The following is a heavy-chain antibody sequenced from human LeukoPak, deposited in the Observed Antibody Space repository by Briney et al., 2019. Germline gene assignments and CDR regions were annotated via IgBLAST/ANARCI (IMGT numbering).Heavy chain of an antibody. D-gene: IGHD3-10*01. CDR3: ARQAPYYGLDY. V-gene: IGHV4-34*01. CDR1: GGSFSGYY. J-gene: IGHJ4*02. CDR2: INHSGST. Sequence: SETQSLTCAVYGGSFSGYYWSWIRQPPGKGLEWIGEINHSGSTNYNPSLKSRVTISVDTSKNQFSLKLSSVTAADTAVYYCARQAPYYGLDYWGQGTLVTVSS.